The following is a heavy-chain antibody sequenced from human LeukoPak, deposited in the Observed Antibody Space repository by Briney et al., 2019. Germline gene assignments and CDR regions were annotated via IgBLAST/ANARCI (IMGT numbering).Heavy chain of an antibody. CDR3: ARAGYSSGWTGGDYYYYYYMDV. D-gene: IGHD6-19*01. J-gene: IGHJ6*03. CDR2: TYYRCKWYN. CDR1: GDSVSSNSAA. Sequence: SQTLSLTCAISGDSVSSNSAAWNWIRQSPSRGLEWLGRTYYRCKWYNDYAVSVKSRITINPDTSKNQFSLQLNSVTPEDTAVYYCARAGYSSGWTGGDYYYYYYMDVWGKGTTVTVSS. V-gene: IGHV6-1*01.